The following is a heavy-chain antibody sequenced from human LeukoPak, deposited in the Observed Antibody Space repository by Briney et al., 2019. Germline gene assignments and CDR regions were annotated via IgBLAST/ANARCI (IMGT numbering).Heavy chain of an antibody. CDR2: ISYDGSNK. CDR3: ARVLMGAINFDY. CDR1: GFTFSSYA. Sequence: PGRSLRLSCAASGFTFSSYAMHWVRQAPGKGLEWVAVISYDGSNKYYADSVKGRFTISRDNSKNTLYLQMNSLRAEDTAVYYCARVLMGAINFDYWGQGTLVTVSS. J-gene: IGHJ4*02. D-gene: IGHD1-26*01. V-gene: IGHV3-30-3*01.